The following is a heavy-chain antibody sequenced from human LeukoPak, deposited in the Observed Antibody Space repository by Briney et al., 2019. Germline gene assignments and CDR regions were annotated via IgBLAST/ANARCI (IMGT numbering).Heavy chain of an antibody. Sequence: EASVKVSCKASGYTFTSYDINWVRQATGQGLEWMGWMNPNSGNTGYAQKLQGRVTMTTDTSTSTAYMELRSLRSDDTAVYYCARDRGPRAIYYYYGMDVWGQGTTVTVSS. J-gene: IGHJ6*02. CDR3: ARDRGPRAIYYYYGMDV. V-gene: IGHV1-8*01. CDR1: GYTFTSYD. CDR2: MNPNSGNT. D-gene: IGHD6-6*01.